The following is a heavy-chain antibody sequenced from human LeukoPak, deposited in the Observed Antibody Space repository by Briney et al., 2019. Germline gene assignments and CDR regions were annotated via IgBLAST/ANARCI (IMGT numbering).Heavy chain of an antibody. V-gene: IGHV3-21*01. CDR2: ISSSSSYI. CDR1: GFTFSSYS. CDR3: ARDRGYDILTGYYTAIDH. J-gene: IGHJ4*02. D-gene: IGHD3-9*01. Sequence: PGGSLRLSCTASGFTFSSYSMNWVRQAPGKGLEWVSSISSSSSYIYYADSVKGRFTISRDNAKNSLYLQMNSLRAEDTAVYYCARDRGYDILTGYYTAIDHWGQGTLVTVSS.